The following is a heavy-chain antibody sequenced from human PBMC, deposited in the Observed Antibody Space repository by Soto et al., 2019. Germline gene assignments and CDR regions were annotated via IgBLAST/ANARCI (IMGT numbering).Heavy chain of an antibody. V-gene: IGHV3-30*18. CDR1: GFTFSSYG. Sequence: GGSLRLSCAASGFTFSSYGMHWVRQAPCKGLEWVAVISYDGSNKYYADSVKGRFTISRDNSRNTVYLQMNSLRADDTAVYYCAKDRLAGVFDYSAQGTLVTGSS. CDR2: ISYDGSNK. J-gene: IGHJ4*02. CDR3: AKDRLAGVFDY. D-gene: IGHD3-16*01.